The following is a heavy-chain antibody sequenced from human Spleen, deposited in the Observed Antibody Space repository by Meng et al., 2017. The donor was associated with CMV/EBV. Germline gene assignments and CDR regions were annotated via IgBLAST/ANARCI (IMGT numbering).Heavy chain of an antibody. J-gene: IGHJ6*02. Sequence: SVKVSCKASGGTFRSYAISWVRQAPGQGFEWMGGVIPILGIANYTQKFQGRITITADKSTSTAYMELSSLKSEDTAVYYCARALYYDFWSGYYTADYYYYYGMDVWGQGTTVTVSS. CDR3: ARALYYDFWSGYYTADYYYYYGMDV. V-gene: IGHV1-69*10. CDR2: VIPILGIA. D-gene: IGHD3-3*01. CDR1: GGTFRSYA.